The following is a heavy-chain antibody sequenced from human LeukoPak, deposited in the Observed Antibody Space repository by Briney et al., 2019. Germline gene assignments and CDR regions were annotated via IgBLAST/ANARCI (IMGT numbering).Heavy chain of an antibody. V-gene: IGHV3-23*01. D-gene: IGHD6-19*01. CDR1: GFTFNNYA. CDR2: ISGSGGST. Sequence: PGGSLRLSCAASGFTFNNYAMSWVRQAPGKGLEWVSAISGSGGSTYYADSVKGRFTISRDNSKNTLCLQMNSLRAEDTAVYYCAKVAWLDRSALDYWGQGTLVTVSS. J-gene: IGHJ4*02. CDR3: AKVAWLDRSALDY.